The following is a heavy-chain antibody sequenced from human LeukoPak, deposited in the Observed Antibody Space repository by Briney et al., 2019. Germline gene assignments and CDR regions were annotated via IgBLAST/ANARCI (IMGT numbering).Heavy chain of an antibody. J-gene: IGHJ6*02. CDR3: ARHRSVGYYYGMDV. V-gene: IGHV4-59*08. CDR1: GGSLSSYY. D-gene: IGHD3-3*01. Sequence: SETLSLTCTASGGSLSSYYWSWIRQPPGKGLEWGGYIYYSGSTNYNPSLKSRVTISVDTSKNQFSLKLSSVTAADTAVYYCARHRSVGYYYGMDVWGQGTTVTVSS. CDR2: IYYSGST.